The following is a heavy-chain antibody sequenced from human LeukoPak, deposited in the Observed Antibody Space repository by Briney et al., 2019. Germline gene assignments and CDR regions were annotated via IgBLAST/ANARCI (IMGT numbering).Heavy chain of an antibody. Sequence: PGGSLRLYCAASGFTFSNYNMNWVRQVPGKGLEWVSSISDRGDYIYYADSVRGRFTISRDNAKNSLDLHMDSLRAEDTAVYYCARDREYCGGDCYRLHDLWGQGTLVTVSS. D-gene: IGHD2-21*02. CDR1: GFTFSNYN. J-gene: IGHJ5*02. CDR2: ISDRGDYI. CDR3: ARDREYCGGDCYRLHDL. V-gene: IGHV3-21*01.